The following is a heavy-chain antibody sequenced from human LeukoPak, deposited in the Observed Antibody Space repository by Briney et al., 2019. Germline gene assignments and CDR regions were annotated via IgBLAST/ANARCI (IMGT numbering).Heavy chain of an antibody. D-gene: IGHD4-11*01. CDR3: ARGNXGNWFEX. Sequence: VXRIXPXGGXXGYXDSVXGXFTISRDNARDTLYLQMASLRAEDTAVXFCARGNXGNWFEXWGKGALVTVSS. CDR2: IXPXGGXX. J-gene: IGHJ5*01. V-gene: IGHV3-74*01.